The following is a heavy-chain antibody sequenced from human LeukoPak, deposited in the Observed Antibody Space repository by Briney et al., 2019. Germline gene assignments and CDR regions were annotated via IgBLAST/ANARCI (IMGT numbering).Heavy chain of an antibody. Sequence: PSETLSLTCTVSGGSISSGGYYWSWTRQHPGKGLEWIGYIYYSGSTYYNPSLKSRVTISVDTSKNQFSLKLSSVTAADTAVYYCARYPIGLLHFDYWGQGTLVTVSS. D-gene: IGHD1-26*01. V-gene: IGHV4-31*03. CDR2: IYYSGST. CDR1: GGSISSGGYY. J-gene: IGHJ4*02. CDR3: ARYPIGLLHFDY.